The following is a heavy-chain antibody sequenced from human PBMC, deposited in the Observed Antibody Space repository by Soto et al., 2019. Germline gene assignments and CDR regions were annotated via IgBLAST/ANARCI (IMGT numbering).Heavy chain of an antibody. D-gene: IGHD4-17*01. CDR1: GFDFSRNA. CDR2: IGGSGGNT. V-gene: IGHV3-23*01. CDR3: ARGHGDFSGNYFDY. Sequence: GGSLRLSCAVSGFDFSRNAMYWVRQAPGKGLEWVSGIGGSGGNTNYADSIKGRFTISRDNSKNTLYLQLNSLRAEDTAIYFCARGHGDFSGNYFDYWGRGTLVTVSS. J-gene: IGHJ4*02.